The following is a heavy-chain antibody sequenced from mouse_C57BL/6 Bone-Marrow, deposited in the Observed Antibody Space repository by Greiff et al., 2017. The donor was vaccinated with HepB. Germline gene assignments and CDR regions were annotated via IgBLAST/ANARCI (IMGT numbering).Heavy chain of an antibody. V-gene: IGHV5-4*01. CDR3: ARDLITTVVATYDY. D-gene: IGHD1-1*01. J-gene: IGHJ2*01. CDR1: GFTFSSYA. CDR2: ISDGGSYT. Sequence: EVQLVESGGGLVKPGGSLKLSCAASGFTFSSYAMSWVRQTPEKRLEWVATISDGGSYTYYPDNVKGRFTISRDNAKNNLYLQMSHLKSEDTAMYYCARDLITTVVATYDYWGQGTTLTVSS.